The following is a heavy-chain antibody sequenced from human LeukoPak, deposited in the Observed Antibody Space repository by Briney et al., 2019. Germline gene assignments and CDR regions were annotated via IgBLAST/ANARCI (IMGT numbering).Heavy chain of an antibody. CDR3: ARAWATDYFDY. CDR2: IYYSGST. V-gene: IGHV4-39*07. CDR1: GASISSGTYY. Sequence: SETLSLTCTVSGASISSGTYYWGWIRQPPGKGLEWIGTIYYSGSTYYNPSLKSRVTISVDTSKNQFSLKLSSVTAADTAMYYCARAWATDYFDYWGQGTLVTVSS. J-gene: IGHJ4*02.